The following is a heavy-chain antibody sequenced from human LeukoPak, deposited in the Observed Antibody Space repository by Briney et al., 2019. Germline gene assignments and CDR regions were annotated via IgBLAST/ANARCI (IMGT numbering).Heavy chain of an antibody. J-gene: IGHJ5*02. Sequence: PSETLSLTCAASGYSISSGYYWGWIRQPPGKGLEWIGSIYHSGSTYYNPSLKSRVTISVDTSKNQFSLKLSSVTAADTAVYFCARIPDSEAWFDPWGQGTLVTVSS. D-gene: IGHD1-26*01. CDR1: GYSISSGYY. CDR2: IYHSGST. CDR3: ARIPDSEAWFDP. V-gene: IGHV4-38-2*01.